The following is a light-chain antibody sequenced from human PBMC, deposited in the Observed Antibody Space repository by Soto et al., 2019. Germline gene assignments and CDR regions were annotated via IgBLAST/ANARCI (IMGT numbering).Light chain of an antibody. CDR3: QQYESSSSWT. Sequence: DIQMTQSPSTLSASVGDRVTITCRASQSVRSYLSWYQQKPGKAPKLLIYDASSLEGGVPSRFSGSRSGTEFTLTISSLQPDDFATYYCQQYESSSSWTFGQGTKVEI. CDR2: DAS. CDR1: QSVRSY. V-gene: IGKV1-5*01. J-gene: IGKJ1*01.